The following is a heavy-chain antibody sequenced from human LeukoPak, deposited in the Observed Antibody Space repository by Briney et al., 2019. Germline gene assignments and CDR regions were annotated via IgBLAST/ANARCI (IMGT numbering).Heavy chain of an antibody. V-gene: IGHV3-7*01. CDR2: IKQGGSEK. D-gene: IGHD1-14*01. Sequence: GGSLRLSCAASGFTFSSYWMSWVRQAPGKGLEWVANIKQGGSEKYYVDSVKGRFTISRDNAKNSLYLQMNSLRAEDTAVYYCAREALEPPRTFDYWGQGTLVTVSS. CDR1: GFTFSSYW. CDR3: AREALEPPRTFDY. J-gene: IGHJ4*02.